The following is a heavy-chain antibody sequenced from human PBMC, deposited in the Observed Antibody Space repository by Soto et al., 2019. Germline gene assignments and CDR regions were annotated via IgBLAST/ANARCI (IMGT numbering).Heavy chain of an antibody. CDR3: AKESYNRRTDFDY. CDR2: ISYDGSNK. CDR1: GFAFRSYG. D-gene: IGHD3-10*01. J-gene: IGHJ4*02. V-gene: IGHV3-30*18. Sequence: PGGCLRLSCAASGFAFRSYGMHWVRQAPGKGLEWVAVISYDGSNKYYADSVKGRFTISRDNSKNTLYLQMNSLRAEDTALYYCAKESYNRRTDFDYWGQGTLVTSPQ.